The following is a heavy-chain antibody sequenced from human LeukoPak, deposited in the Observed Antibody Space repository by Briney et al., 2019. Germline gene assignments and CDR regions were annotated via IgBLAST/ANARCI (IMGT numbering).Heavy chain of an antibody. J-gene: IGHJ4*02. CDR2: INTDASST. Sequence: GGSLRLSCAASGFTFSSYWMHWVRQAPGKGLVWVSRINTDASSTSYADSVKGRFTISRYNAKNTLYLQMNSLRAEDTAVYYCARVSSSSWWALDYWGQGTLVTVSS. D-gene: IGHD6-13*01. CDR3: ARVSSSSWWALDY. CDR1: GFTFSSYW. V-gene: IGHV3-74*01.